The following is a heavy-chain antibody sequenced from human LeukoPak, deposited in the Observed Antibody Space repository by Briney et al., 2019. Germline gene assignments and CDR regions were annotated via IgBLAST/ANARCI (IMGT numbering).Heavy chain of an antibody. Sequence: GGSLRLSCAASGFIVSSNYMSWVRQAPAKGLEWVSVIYSGGATYYADSVKGRFTFSRDNSKNMLYLQMNSLRAEDTAVYYCARGPIVGPTKGFDPWGQGTLVTVSS. CDR3: ARGPIVGPTKGFDP. CDR1: GFIVSSNY. J-gene: IGHJ5*02. CDR2: IYSGGAT. D-gene: IGHD1-26*01. V-gene: IGHV3-53*01.